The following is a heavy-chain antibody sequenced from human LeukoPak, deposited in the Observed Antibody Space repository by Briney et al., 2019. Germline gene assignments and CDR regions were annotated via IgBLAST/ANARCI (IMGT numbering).Heavy chain of an antibody. CDR2: IYYSGST. CDR3: ARLSSGYDYLPDY. V-gene: IGHV4-39*01. Sequence: PSETLSLTCTVSGGSISSSSYYWGWIRQPPGKGLEWIGSIYYSGSTYYNPSLKSRVTISVDTSKNQFSLKLSSVTAADTAVYYCARLSSGYDYLPDYWGQGTLVTVSS. CDR1: GGSISSSSYY. J-gene: IGHJ4*02. D-gene: IGHD5-12*01.